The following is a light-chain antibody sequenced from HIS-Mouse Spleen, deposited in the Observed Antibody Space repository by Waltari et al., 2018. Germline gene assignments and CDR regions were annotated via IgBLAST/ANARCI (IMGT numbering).Light chain of an antibody. CDR2: GAS. Sequence: DIQMTQSPSSLSASVGDRVTITSRASQSISSYLNWYQQKPGKAPKVLIYGASSVQSGVPSRFSGSGSETDVTLTISSLQPEDFATYYGQQSYSTPYTFGQGTKLEIK. CDR3: QQSYSTPYT. J-gene: IGKJ2*01. V-gene: IGKV1-39*01. CDR1: QSISSY.